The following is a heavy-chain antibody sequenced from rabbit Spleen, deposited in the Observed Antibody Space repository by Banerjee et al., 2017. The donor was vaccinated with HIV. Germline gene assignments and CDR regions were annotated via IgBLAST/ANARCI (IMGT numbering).Heavy chain of an antibody. CDR3: ARDRGIMVAFHL. J-gene: IGHJ4*01. CDR1: GFSFSGDYW. CDR2: IYANTYGST. V-gene: IGHV1S45*01. D-gene: IGHD6-1*01. Sequence: QEQLEESGGDLVKPEGSLTLTCTASGFSFSGDYWICWVRQAPGKGLEWIACIYANTYGSTYYASWAKGRFTIAKASSTTVTLQMTSLTAADTATYFCARDRGIMVAFHLWGQGTLVTVS.